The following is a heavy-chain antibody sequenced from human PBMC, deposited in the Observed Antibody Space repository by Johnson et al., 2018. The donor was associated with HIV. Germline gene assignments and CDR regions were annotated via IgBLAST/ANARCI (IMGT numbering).Heavy chain of an antibody. CDR1: RFTFDDYA. CDR3: TRHGGYDPRGYVGAFDI. CDR2: INWDGDST. Sequence: VQLVESGGVVVHPGGSLRLSCETSRFTFDDYAMHWVRQAPGKGLEWVSLINWDGDSTYYAASVKGRFTISRDDSKNTAYLQMNSLKTEDTAVYYCTRHGGYDPRGYVGAFDIWGQGTMVTVSS. J-gene: IGHJ3*02. D-gene: IGHD5-12*01. V-gene: IGHV3-43*01.